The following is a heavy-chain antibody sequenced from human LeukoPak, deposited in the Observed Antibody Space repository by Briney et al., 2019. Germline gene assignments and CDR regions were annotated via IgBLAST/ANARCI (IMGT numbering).Heavy chain of an antibody. Sequence: GGSLRLSCAASGFTFSSYEMNWVRQAPGKGLEWVSYISSSGSTIYYADSVKGRFTISRDNAKNSLYLQMNSLRAEDTAVYYCARVLRYFDWLNDYWGQGTLVTVPS. J-gene: IGHJ4*02. CDR3: ARVLRYFDWLNDY. D-gene: IGHD3-9*01. V-gene: IGHV3-48*03. CDR1: GFTFSSYE. CDR2: ISSSGSTI.